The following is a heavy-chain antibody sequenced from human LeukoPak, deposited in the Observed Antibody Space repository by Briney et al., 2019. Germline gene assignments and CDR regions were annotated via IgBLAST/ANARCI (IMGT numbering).Heavy chain of an antibody. V-gene: IGHV3-73*01. CDR2: IRSKANSYAT. Sequence: PGGSLRLSCAASGFTFSGSAMHWVRQASGKGLEWVGRIRSKANSYATAYAASVKGRFTISRDDSKNTAYLQMNSLKTEDTAVYCCTRPGDSSSSYYYYYMDVWGKGTTVTVSS. CDR3: TRPGDSSSSYYYYYMDV. D-gene: IGHD6-6*01. CDR1: GFTFSGSA. J-gene: IGHJ6*03.